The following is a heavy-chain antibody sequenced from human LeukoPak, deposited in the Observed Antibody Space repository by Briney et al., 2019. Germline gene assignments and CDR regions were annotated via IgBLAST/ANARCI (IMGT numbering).Heavy chain of an antibody. D-gene: IGHD3-10*01. J-gene: IGHJ3*02. V-gene: IGHV1-24*01. Sequence: EASVKVSCKVSGYTLTELSMHWVRQAPGKGLEWMGGFDPEDGETIYAQKFQGRVTMTEDTSTDTAYMELSSLRSEDTAVYYCATNLYGSGSYDAFDIWGQGTMVTVSS. CDR3: ATNLYGSGSYDAFDI. CDR1: GYTLTELS. CDR2: FDPEDGET.